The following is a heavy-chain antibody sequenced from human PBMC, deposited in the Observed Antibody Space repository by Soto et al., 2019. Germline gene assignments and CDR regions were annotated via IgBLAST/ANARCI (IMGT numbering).Heavy chain of an antibody. D-gene: IGHD6-6*01. CDR3: IGTYSCSSMRFDY. J-gene: IGHJ4*02. CDR1: GFTFSNAW. CDR2: VKSKTDGGTI. Sequence: EVQLVESGGGLVKPGGSLRLSCAASGFTFSNAWMTWVRQAPGKGLEWVGRVKSKTDGGTIDYAAPVKDRFTISRDDSKNTMYLQMNSRKTEDTAVYYCIGTYSCSSMRFDYWGQGTLVTVSS. V-gene: IGHV3-15*01.